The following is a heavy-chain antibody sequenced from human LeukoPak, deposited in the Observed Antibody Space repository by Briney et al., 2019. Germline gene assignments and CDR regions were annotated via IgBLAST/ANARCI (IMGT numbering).Heavy chain of an antibody. CDR2: ISGSGATI. D-gene: IGHD3-10*01. V-gene: IGHV3-11*04. CDR3: AREDYYYSSGF. J-gene: IGHJ4*02. Sequence: LGGSLRLSCAASGFTFSDYYMSWIRQAPGPGLEWVSYISGSGATIHYSDSVKGRFTVSRDNTKNSLYLQMNSLRAEDTAVYFCAREDYYYSSGFWGQGTLVTVSS. CDR1: GFTFSDYY.